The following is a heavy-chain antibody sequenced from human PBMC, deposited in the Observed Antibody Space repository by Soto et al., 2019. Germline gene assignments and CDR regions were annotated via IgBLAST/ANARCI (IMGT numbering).Heavy chain of an antibody. V-gene: IGHV3-49*04. Sequence: GGSLRLSCTASGFTFGDYAMSWVRQAPGKGLEWVGFIRSKAYGGTTEYAASVKGRFTISRDDSKSIAYLQMNSLKTEDTAVYYCTRDRNRDYFSVLWFDPWGQGTLVTVSS. D-gene: IGHD4-17*01. CDR2: IRSKAYGGTT. CDR1: GFTFGDYA. CDR3: TRDRNRDYFSVLWFDP. J-gene: IGHJ5*02.